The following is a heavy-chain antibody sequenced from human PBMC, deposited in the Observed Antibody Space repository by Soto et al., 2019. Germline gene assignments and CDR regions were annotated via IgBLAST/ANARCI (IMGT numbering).Heavy chain of an antibody. CDR1: GFTFTSSA. Sequence: GASVKVSCKASGFTFTSSAVQWVRQARGQRLEWIGWIVVGSGNTNYAQKFQERVTITRDMSTSTAYMELSSLRSEDTAVYYCAAGGPDYYDSSGYYSDFDYWGQGTLVTVSS. D-gene: IGHD3-22*01. J-gene: IGHJ4*02. CDR3: AAGGPDYYDSSGYYSDFDY. V-gene: IGHV1-58*01. CDR2: IVVGSGNT.